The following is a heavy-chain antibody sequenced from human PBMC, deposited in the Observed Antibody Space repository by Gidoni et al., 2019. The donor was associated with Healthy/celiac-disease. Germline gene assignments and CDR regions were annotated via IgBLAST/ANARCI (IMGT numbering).Heavy chain of an antibody. CDR1: GFTFSNAW. J-gene: IGHJ4*02. D-gene: IGHD2-15*01. CDR3: TTVIVREGYCSGGSCYPLDY. Sequence: RLSCAASGFTFSNAWMSWVRQAPGKGLEWVGRIKSKTDGGTTDYAAPVKGRFTISRDDSKNTLYLQMNSLKTEDTAVYYCTTVIVREGYCSGGSCYPLDYWGQGTLVTVSS. V-gene: IGHV3-15*01. CDR2: IKSKTDGGTT.